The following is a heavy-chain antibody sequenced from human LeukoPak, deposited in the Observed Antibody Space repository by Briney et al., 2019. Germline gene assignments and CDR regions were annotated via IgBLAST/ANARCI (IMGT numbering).Heavy chain of an antibody. CDR1: GFIFSDYY. Sequence: GGSLRLSCAASGFIFSDYYMSWIRQAPGKGLEWVSYISGSSRIYTNYADSVKGRFTISRDNAKNSLYLQMNSLRAEDTAVYYCERVGNSGSYFSSFDYWGQGTLVTVSS. J-gene: IGHJ4*02. CDR2: ISGSSRIYT. D-gene: IGHD1-26*01. V-gene: IGHV3-11*06. CDR3: ERVGNSGSYFSSFDY.